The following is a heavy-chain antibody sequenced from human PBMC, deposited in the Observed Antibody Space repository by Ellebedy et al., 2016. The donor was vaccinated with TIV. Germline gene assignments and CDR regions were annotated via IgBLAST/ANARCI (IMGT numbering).Heavy chain of an antibody. J-gene: IGHJ4*02. CDR2: VSNRGKT. V-gene: IGHV4-59*12. D-gene: IGHD1-26*01. CDR3: ARSGTYARSSLFDY. Sequence: MPSETLSLTCTVSGDSINSSSWSWIRQPPGKGLEWVGCVSNRGKTSYNPSLNSRVTISLDTSKNQFSLKLKSVTAADTGIYYCARSGTYARSSLFDYWGQGNLVTVSS. CDR1: GDSINSSS.